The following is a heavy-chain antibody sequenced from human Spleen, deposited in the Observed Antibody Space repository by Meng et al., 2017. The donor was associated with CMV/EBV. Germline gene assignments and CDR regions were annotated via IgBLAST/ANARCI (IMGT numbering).Heavy chain of an antibody. CDR2: ISGGGSST. V-gene: IGHV3-11*01. CDR1: DFTFSDFY. Sequence: GESLKISCTASDFTFSDFYMTWIRQAPGKGLEWVSHISGGGSSTYYAASVKGRFTVSRDNAKNSLYLQMNSLRADDTAVYYCARSRGPPYFFGMDVWGQGTTVTVSS. J-gene: IGHJ6*02. CDR3: ARSRGPPYFFGMDV. D-gene: IGHD2/OR15-2a*01.